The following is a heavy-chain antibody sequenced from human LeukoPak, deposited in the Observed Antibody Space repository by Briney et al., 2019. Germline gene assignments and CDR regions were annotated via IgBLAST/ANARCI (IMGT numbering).Heavy chain of an antibody. CDR1: GFTFSNYW. CDR2: IYVDGRTT. J-gene: IGHJ5*02. Sequence: GGSLRLSCVASGFTFSNYWMHWVRQPPGKGLVWVSRIYVDGRTTNYADSVKGRFTISRDNAKNTVYLEMNSLSVEDTATHYCIRDFRSADLWGQGTLVTVTS. CDR3: IRDFRSADL. V-gene: IGHV3-74*01.